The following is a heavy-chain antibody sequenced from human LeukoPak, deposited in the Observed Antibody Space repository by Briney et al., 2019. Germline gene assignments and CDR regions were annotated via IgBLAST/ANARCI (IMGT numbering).Heavy chain of an antibody. V-gene: IGHV4-38-2*02. CDR2: IYHSGST. CDR3: ARDKLGNDY. CDR1: GYSISIGYY. D-gene: IGHD7-27*01. Sequence: PSETLSLTRAVSGYSISIGYYWGWIRQPPGKGLEWIGSIYHSGSTNYNPSLKSRVTISVDTSKNQFSLKLSSVTAADTAVYYCARDKLGNDYWGQGTLVTVSS. J-gene: IGHJ4*02.